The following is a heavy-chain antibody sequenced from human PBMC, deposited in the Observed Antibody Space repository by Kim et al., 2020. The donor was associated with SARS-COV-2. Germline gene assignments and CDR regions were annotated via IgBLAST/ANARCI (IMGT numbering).Heavy chain of an antibody. V-gene: IGHV3-33*01. CDR2: IWYDGSNK. D-gene: IGHD4-17*01. CDR1: GFTFSSYG. Sequence: GGSLRLSCAASGFTFSSYGMHWVRQAPGKGLEWVAVIWYDGSNKYYADSVKGRFTISRDNSKNTLYLQMNSLRAEDTAVYYCARDPDYGGNRRNGMDVWGQGTTVTVSS. CDR3: ARDPDYGGNRRNGMDV. J-gene: IGHJ6*02.